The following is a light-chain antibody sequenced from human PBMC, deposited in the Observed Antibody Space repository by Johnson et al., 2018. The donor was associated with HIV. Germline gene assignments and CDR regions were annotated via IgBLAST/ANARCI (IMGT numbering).Light chain of an antibody. CDR2: EDN. CDR1: SSNIENYF. V-gene: IGLV1-51*02. J-gene: IGLJ1*01. CDR3: GIWDASLSPHYV. Sequence: QSVLTQPPSVSAAPGQKVTISCSGSSSNIENYFVSWYQQLPGAAPRLVIYEDNKRPSGIPDRFSGSKSGASATLGIPGLQTGDEADYYCGIWDASLSPHYVFGTGTTITVL.